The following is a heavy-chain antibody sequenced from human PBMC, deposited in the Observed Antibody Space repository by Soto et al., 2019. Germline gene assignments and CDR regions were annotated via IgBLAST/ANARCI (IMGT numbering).Heavy chain of an antibody. J-gene: IGHJ4*02. CDR3: ARLRITMVRGVIITPIFDY. D-gene: IGHD3-10*01. Sequence: QVQLQDAGPGLVKPSETLSLTCTVSGGSISSYYWSLIRQPPGKGLEWIGYIYYSGSTNYNPSLKSRATISVDTSKNQFSLKLSSVTAADTAVYYCARLRITMVRGVIITPIFDYWGQGTLVTVSS. CDR2: IYYSGST. CDR1: GGSISSYY. V-gene: IGHV4-59*01.